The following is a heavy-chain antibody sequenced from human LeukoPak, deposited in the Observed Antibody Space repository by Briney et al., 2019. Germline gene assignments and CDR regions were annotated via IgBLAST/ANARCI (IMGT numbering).Heavy chain of an antibody. CDR2: IYYSGST. J-gene: IGHJ5*02. Sequence: PSETLPLTCTVSGGSISSYYWSWIRQPPGKGLEWIGYIYYSGSTNYNPSLKSRVTISVDTSKNQFSLKLSSVTAADTAVYYCARDRFVNWFDPWGQGTLVTVSS. CDR3: ARDRFVNWFDP. V-gene: IGHV4-59*01. CDR1: GGSISSYY.